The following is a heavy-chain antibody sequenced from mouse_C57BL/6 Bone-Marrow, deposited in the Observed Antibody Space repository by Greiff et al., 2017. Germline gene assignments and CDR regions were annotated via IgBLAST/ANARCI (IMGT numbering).Heavy chain of an antibody. J-gene: IGHJ2*01. CDR1: GFTFTDYY. V-gene: IGHV7-3*01. CDR2: IRNKANGYTT. CDR3: ARYYYGSSGYFDY. Sequence: EVKVVESGGGLVQPGGSLSLSCAASGFTFTDYYMSWVRQPPGKALEWLGFIRNKANGYTTEYSASVKGRFTISRDNSQSILYLQMNALRAEDSATYYCARYYYGSSGYFDYWGQGTTLTVSS. D-gene: IGHD1-1*01.